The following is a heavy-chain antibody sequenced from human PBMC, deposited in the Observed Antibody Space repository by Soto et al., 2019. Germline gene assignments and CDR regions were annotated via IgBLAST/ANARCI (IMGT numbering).Heavy chain of an antibody. CDR3: ARSLWFGELH. CDR1: GFSLRTTGVG. CDR2: IYWDNDK. Sequence: QITLKESGPTLVKPTQTLTLTCSFSGFSLRTTGVGVSRIRQSPGKALEWLAIIYWDNDKRYSPSLKSRVTITKDTSKNQLFLTVTNLDPVDTGTYYCARSLWFGELHWGQGALVTVSS. J-gene: IGHJ4*02. V-gene: IGHV2-5*02. D-gene: IGHD3-10*01.